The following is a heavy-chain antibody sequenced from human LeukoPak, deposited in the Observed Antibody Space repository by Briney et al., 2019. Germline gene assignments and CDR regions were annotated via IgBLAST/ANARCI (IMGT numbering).Heavy chain of an antibody. CDR1: GGSISSYY. V-gene: IGHV4-59*01. CDR3: AGVYSGYDSVSY. D-gene: IGHD5-12*01. CDR2: IYYSGST. Sequence: SETLSLTCTVSGGSISSYYWSWIRQPPGKGLEWIGYIYYSGSTNYNPSLKSRATISVDTSKNQFSLKLSSVTAADTAVYYCAGVYSGYDSVSYWGQGTLVTVSS. J-gene: IGHJ4*02.